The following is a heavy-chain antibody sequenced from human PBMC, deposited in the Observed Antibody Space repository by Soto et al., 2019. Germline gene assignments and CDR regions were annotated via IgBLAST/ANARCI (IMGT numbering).Heavy chain of an antibody. J-gene: IGHJ4*02. V-gene: IGHV3-53*01. CDR2: IYSGGYT. CDR1: GFTVSNNY. CDR3: AARGGGGGY. Sequence: EVQLVESGGGLIQPGGSLRLSCAVSGFTVSNNYMSWVRQAPGKGLEGVSVIYSGGYTAYGDSVKGRFTISRDNSKNTLYPQENGRRARGTAVYDWAARGGGGGYWGQGTLVTVSS. D-gene: IGHD3-10*01.